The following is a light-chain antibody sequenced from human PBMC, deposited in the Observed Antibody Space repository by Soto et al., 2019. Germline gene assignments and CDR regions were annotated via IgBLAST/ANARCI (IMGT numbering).Light chain of an antibody. Sequence: EIVLTQSPATLSLSPGERATLSCRASQSVSFYLAWYQQKPGETPRLLIYDATNSATGIPDRFSGSGSGTDFTLTISSLEPEDFAVYYCHQRSDWPLTFGGGTKVEI. CDR2: DAT. CDR1: QSVSFY. CDR3: HQRSDWPLT. J-gene: IGKJ4*01. V-gene: IGKV3-11*01.